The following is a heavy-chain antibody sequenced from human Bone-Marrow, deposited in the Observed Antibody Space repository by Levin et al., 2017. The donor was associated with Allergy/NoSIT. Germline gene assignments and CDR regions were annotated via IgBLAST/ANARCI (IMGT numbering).Heavy chain of an antibody. CDR1: GFTFSSYA. Sequence: GGSLRLSCAASGFTFSSYAMHWVRQAPGKGLEWVAVIWSDGSNKYYADSVKGRFTISRDNSNNTLYLQMNSLRAEDTAVYFCARVRRAEDRTDAFYIWGQGTLVTVSS. V-gene: IGHV3-33*01. D-gene: IGHD1-14*01. CDR3: ARVRRAEDRTDAFYI. CDR2: IWSDGSNK. J-gene: IGHJ3*02.